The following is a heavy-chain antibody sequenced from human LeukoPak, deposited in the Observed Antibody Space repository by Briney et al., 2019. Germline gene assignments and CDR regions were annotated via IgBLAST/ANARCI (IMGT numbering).Heavy chain of an antibody. D-gene: IGHD3-22*01. V-gene: IGHV3-30*02. Sequence: GGSLRLSCAASGFTFSSYGMHWVRQAPGKGLEWVAFIRYDGSNKYYADSVKGRFTISRDNSKNTLYLQMNSLRAEDTAVYYCAKSAGVDYYDSSGYEDAFDIWGQGTMVTVSS. J-gene: IGHJ3*02. CDR3: AKSAGVDYYDSSGYEDAFDI. CDR1: GFTFSSYG. CDR2: IRYDGSNK.